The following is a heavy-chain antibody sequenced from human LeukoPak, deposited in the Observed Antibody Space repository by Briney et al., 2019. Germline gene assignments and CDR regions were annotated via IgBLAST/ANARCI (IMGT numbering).Heavy chain of an antibody. V-gene: IGHV4-4*07. CDR2: IYTTGKA. CDR3: ARHGYTASHYFLDF. J-gene: IGHJ4*02. CDR1: SGSINSYY. D-gene: IGHD3-16*01. Sequence: SETLSLTCTVSSGSINSYYWGWVRQPAGRGLEWIGRIYTTGKADYNPSLKSRLTMSVDTSKRQFSLNLRSVTAADTAIYYCARHGYTASHYFLDFWSQGTLVTVSS.